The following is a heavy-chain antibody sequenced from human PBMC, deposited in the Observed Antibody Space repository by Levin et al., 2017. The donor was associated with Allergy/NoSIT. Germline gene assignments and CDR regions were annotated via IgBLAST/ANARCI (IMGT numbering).Heavy chain of an antibody. CDR1: GFIFSSYG. Sequence: GGSLRLSCAASGFIFSSYGMHWVRQAPGKGLEWVAVIWYDGSNKYYGDSVKGRFTISRDNSKNTLYLQMNSLRAEDTAVYYCAREGLDLRYVEWAQISLNFDYWGQGTLVTVSS. J-gene: IGHJ4*02. V-gene: IGHV3-33*01. CDR2: IWYDGSNK. D-gene: IGHD3-3*01. CDR3: AREGLDLRYVEWAQISLNFDY.